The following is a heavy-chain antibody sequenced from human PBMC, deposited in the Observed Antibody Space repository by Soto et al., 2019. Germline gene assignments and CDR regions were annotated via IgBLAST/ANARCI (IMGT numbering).Heavy chain of an antibody. CDR1: GFSLTPGGG. D-gene: IGHD3-10*01. J-gene: IGHJ5*02. V-gene: IGHV2-5*01. CDR3: AQRANMARGPYNYFGP. Sequence: SGPTPVNPPQTLTLSRSFCGFSLTPGGGVGWVRQPPGKAPDWLAIIYWNDAKLYNPSLKTRLTITKDTSKNQVVLTVTDMDPVDTATYYCAQRANMARGPYNYFGPWGQGTLVTVSS. CDR2: IYWNDAK.